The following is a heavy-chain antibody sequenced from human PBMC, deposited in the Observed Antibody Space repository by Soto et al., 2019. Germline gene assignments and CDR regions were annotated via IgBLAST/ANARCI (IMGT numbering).Heavy chain of an antibody. CDR3: ARVAVRTSTGFWSSYGMDV. V-gene: IGHV3-11*06. D-gene: IGHD3-3*01. CDR2: ISSSSSYT. Sequence: QVQLVESGGGLVKPGGSLRLSCAASGFTFSDYYMSWIRQAPGKGLEWVSYISSSSSYTNYADSVKGRFTISRDNAKNSLYLQMNSLRAEDTAVYYCARVAVRTSTGFWSSYGMDVWGQGTTVTVSS. CDR1: GFTFSDYY. J-gene: IGHJ6*02.